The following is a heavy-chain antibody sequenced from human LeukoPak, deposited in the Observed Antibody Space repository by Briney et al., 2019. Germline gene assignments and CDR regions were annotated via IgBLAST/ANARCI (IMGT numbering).Heavy chain of an antibody. V-gene: IGHV4-34*01. D-gene: IGHD1-14*01. CDR2: INHSGSP. J-gene: IGHJ4*02. Sequence: SETLSLTCAVYGGSFSGYYWSWIRQPPGKGLEGIGEINHSGSPNYNPSLKSRVTISVDTSKNQFSLKLSSVTAADTAVYYCARGRIRRTYFDYWGQGTLVTVSS. CDR1: GGSFSGYY. CDR3: ARGRIRRTYFDY.